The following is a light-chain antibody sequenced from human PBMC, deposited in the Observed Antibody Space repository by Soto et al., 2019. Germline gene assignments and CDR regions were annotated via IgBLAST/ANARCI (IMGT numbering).Light chain of an antibody. CDR1: QSLGTY. CDR2: AAS. Sequence: EIVSTQSPAILSLSPGERAPLSCRASQSLGTYVTWYQLRPRQAPRLLSHAASARATGLPARFPGSGSRTVFTRTISVLEAEDFEVYCCQQRIDGSLTFGGGTKVDSK. CDR3: QQRIDGSLT. V-gene: IGKV3-11*01. J-gene: IGKJ4*01.